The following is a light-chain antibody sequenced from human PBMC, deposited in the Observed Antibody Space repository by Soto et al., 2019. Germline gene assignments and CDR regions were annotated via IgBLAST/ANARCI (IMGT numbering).Light chain of an antibody. CDR3: QVWDNSRGV. J-gene: IGLJ3*02. Sequence: SYELTQPPSVSVAPGQTATITRGRKSIGSKSVHWYQQRPGQAPVLVVFDDNNRPSGIPERFSGSNSGNTATLTISRVEAGDEADYYCQVWDNSRGVFGGGTKLTVL. CDR1: SIGSKS. V-gene: IGLV3-21*02. CDR2: DDN.